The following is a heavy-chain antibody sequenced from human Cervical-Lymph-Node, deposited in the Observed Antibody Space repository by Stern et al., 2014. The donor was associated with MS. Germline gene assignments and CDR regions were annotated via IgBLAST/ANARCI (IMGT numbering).Heavy chain of an antibody. CDR1: GD. V-gene: IGHV1-69*06. D-gene: IGHD3-10*01. Sequence: QLVQSGAVVKKPGSSVRVSCKASGDISWLRQAPGQGLEWMGGIIRPVGPAHYTQRFQGRLTITADRSTNTTYMELTSLRSDDTAIYYCARGAGDNWFDPWGQGTLVSVSS. J-gene: IGHJ5*02. CDR3: ARGAGDNWFDP. CDR2: IIRPVGPA.